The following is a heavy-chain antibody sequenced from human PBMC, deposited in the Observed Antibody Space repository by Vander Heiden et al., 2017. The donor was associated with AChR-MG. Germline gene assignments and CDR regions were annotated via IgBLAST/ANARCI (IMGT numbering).Heavy chain of an antibody. Sequence: EVQVVESGGGLVKPGGSLRLPCVASGFTFRTYSMTGVRQAPGKGLEWVSSISSSSSYIYYADSVKGRFTISRDNAKNSLYLQMNSLRADDTAVYYCARVPGDCSSTSCYYSYGMDVWGQGTTVSVSS. CDR2: ISSSSSYI. D-gene: IGHD2-2*01. CDR1: GFTFRTYS. V-gene: IGHV3-21*01. J-gene: IGHJ6*02. CDR3: ARVPGDCSSTSCYYSYGMDV.